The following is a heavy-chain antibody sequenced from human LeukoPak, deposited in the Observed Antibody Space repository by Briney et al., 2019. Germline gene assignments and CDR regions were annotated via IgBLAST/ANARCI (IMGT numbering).Heavy chain of an antibody. V-gene: IGHV3-30-3*01. CDR3: ARDSFLVAAAGNGNLDY. CDR2: ISYDGSNK. D-gene: IGHD6-13*01. CDR1: GFTFSSYA. Sequence: GGTLTLSCAASGFTFSSYAMHWVRQAPGKGLEWVGVISYDGSNKYYADSVNGRFTISRDNSKNTLYMQMNSLRAEDTAVYYCARDSFLVAAAGNGNLDYWGQGNLVTVSS. J-gene: IGHJ4*02.